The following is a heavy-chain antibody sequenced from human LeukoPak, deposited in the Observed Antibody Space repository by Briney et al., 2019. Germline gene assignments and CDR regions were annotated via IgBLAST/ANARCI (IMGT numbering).Heavy chain of an antibody. Sequence: GESLKTSCKVSGYSFTNNWLGWVRQMPGKGREWMGNIFPSDSDTRYSPSFQGQVTISADKSISTAYLQWSSLKASDTAMYYCARYSGSFSKSFDSWGQGTLVTVSS. CDR1: GYSFTNNW. CDR2: IFPSDSDT. D-gene: IGHD1-26*01. CDR3: ARYSGSFSKSFDS. J-gene: IGHJ4*02. V-gene: IGHV5-51*01.